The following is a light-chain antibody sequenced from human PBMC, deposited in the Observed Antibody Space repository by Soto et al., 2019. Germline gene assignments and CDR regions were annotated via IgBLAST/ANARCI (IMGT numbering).Light chain of an antibody. CDR3: SSYSSSATNYV. V-gene: IGLV2-14*03. J-gene: IGLJ1*01. Sequence: QSALTQPASVSGSPGQSITISCTGTSSDVGGYDYVSWYQQHPGKAPKVIIYDVNNRPSGVSSRFSGSKSGNTASLSISGLQAEDDADYYCSSYSSSATNYVFGSGTKLTVL. CDR1: SSDVGGYDY. CDR2: DVN.